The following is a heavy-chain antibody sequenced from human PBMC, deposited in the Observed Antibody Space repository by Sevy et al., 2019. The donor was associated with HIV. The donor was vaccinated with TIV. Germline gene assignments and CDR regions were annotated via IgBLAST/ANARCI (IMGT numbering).Heavy chain of an antibody. CDR3: ARDRDSSSWYMTADAFDI. CDR1: GFTVSSNY. D-gene: IGHD6-13*01. CDR2: IYSGGST. Sequence: GGSLRLSCAASGFTVSSNYMSWVRQAPGKGVEWVSVIYSGGSTYYADSVKGRFTISRDNSKNTLYLQMNSLRAEDTAVYYCARDRDSSSWYMTADAFDIWGQGTMVTVSS. V-gene: IGHV3-66*01. J-gene: IGHJ3*02.